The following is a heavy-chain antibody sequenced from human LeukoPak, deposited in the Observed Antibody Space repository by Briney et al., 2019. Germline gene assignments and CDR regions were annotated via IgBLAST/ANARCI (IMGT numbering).Heavy chain of an antibody. V-gene: IGHV4-39*01. CDR3: ARSIDYAKFDY. CDR2: IYYSGST. J-gene: IGHJ4*02. CDR1: GGSISSSSYY. Sequence: SETLSLTCTVSGGSISSSSYYWGWIRQPPGKGLEWIGSIYYSGSTYYNPSLKSRVTISVDTSKNQFSLKLSSVTAADTAVYYCARSIDYAKFDYWGQGTLVTVSS. D-gene: IGHD3-16*01.